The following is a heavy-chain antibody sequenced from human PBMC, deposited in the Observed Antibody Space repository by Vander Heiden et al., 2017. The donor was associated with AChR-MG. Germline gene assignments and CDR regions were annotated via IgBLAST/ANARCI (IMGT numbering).Heavy chain of an antibody. Sequence: EVQLLEFGGGLVQPGGSVRSSCAASGLTVSSYAMTWDRQAPGKGLEWVSAISGRNDDTYDADSVKGRFTISRDNSKSTLSLQMNSLRAEDTAVYFCARYCVTSSCAGSQIYYGMDVWGQGTTVTVSS. D-gene: IGHD2-2*01. J-gene: IGHJ6*02. V-gene: IGHV3-23*01. CDR3: ARYCVTSSCAGSQIYYGMDV. CDR2: ISGRNDDT. CDR1: GLTVSSYA.